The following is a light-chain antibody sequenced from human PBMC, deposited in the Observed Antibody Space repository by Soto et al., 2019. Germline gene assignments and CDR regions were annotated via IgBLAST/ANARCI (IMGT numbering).Light chain of an antibody. J-gene: IGLJ2*01. Sequence: QSALTQPRSVSGSPGQSVTISCTGTDSDVGTYNYVSWYQQHPGKAPELMIYDVTKRPSGVPDRFSGSKSGNTASLTISGLQAEDEADYYCFSYAGYYTLLFGGGTKLTVL. CDR2: DVT. CDR3: FSYAGYYTLL. CDR1: DSDVGTYNY. V-gene: IGLV2-11*01.